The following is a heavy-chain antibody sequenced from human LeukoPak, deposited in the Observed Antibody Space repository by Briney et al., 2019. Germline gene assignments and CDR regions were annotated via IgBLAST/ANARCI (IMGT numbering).Heavy chain of an antibody. CDR3: ARDNWNAAFDY. D-gene: IGHD1-1*01. Sequence: PGRSLRLSCAASGFTFSSYGMHWVRQAPGKGLEWVAVIWYDGSSKYYADSVKGRFTISRDNSKNTLYLQMNSLRAEDTAVYYCARDNWNAAFDYWGQGALVTVS. CDR2: IWYDGSSK. CDR1: GFTFSSYG. J-gene: IGHJ4*02. V-gene: IGHV3-33*01.